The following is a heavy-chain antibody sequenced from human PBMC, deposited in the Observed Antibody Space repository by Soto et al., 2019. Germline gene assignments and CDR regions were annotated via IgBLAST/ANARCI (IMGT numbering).Heavy chain of an antibody. CDR1: GGTFSSYA. CDR3: STISKGYSIVWPGNGFDP. J-gene: IGHJ5*02. V-gene: IGHV1-69*13. Sequence: SVRVSCKACGGTFSSYAISWVGQAPGQGIEWMGGIIPIFGTANYAQKFQGRVTITADESTSTAHMELSSLRSEDTAAYYCSTISKGYSIVWPGNGFDPWGQGTLVTVSS. D-gene: IGHD6-13*01. CDR2: IIPIFGTA.